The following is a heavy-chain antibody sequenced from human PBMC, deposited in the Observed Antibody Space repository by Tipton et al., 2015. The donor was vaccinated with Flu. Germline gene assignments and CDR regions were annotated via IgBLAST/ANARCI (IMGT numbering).Heavy chain of an antibody. CDR2: ISGSGGST. CDR3: AKDRWIGTPVTTEYDY. V-gene: IGHV3-23*01. CDR1: GFAFSSFP. Sequence: CAASGFAFSSFPMTWVRQAPGKGLEWISSISGSGGSTFYADSVKGHFTISRDNSKNTLYLQMNSLRAEDTAVYYCAKDRWIGTPVTTEYDYWGQGTLVTVSS. J-gene: IGHJ4*02. D-gene: IGHD4-17*01.